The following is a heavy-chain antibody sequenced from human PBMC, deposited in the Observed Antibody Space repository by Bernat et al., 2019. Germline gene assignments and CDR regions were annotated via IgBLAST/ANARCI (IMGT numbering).Heavy chain of an antibody. CDR1: GFTFSGSA. D-gene: IGHD3-10*01. J-gene: IGHJ4*02. CDR3: TTFGGY. V-gene: IGHV3-15*01. CDR2: VKSKADGGTT. Sequence: EVQLVESGGGLVQPGGSLKLSCAASGFTFSGSAMHWVRQASGKGLEWVGRVKSKADGGTTDYAAPVKGRFSVSRDDSKRMVYLQMNSLRIEDTAVYYCTTFGGYWGQGVLVTVSS.